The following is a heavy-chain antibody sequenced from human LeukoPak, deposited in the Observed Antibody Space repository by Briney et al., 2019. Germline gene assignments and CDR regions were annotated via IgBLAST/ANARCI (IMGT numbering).Heavy chain of an antibody. CDR1: GGSLSTYR. Sequence: SETLSLTCTVSGGSLSTYRWSWIRQPPGKGLEWIGYIYYIGSTNYNPSLKSRVTISVDTSKNQFSLKLSSVTAADTAVYYCARAGGGSSPFDYWGQGTLVTVSS. V-gene: IGHV4-59*01. CDR2: IYYIGST. CDR3: ARAGGGSSPFDY. J-gene: IGHJ4*02. D-gene: IGHD6-13*01.